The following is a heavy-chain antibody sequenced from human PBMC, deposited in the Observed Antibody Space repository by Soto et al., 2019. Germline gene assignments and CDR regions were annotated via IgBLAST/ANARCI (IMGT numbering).Heavy chain of an antibody. CDR3: AHSSSGYYCGTVQRFDY. J-gene: IGHJ4*02. D-gene: IGHD3-22*01. CDR2: IYWDDDK. Sequence: QITLKESGPTLVKPTQTLTLTCTFSGFSLSTSGVGVGWIRQPPGKALEWLALIYWDDDKRYSPSLKSRLTITKDTSKNQVVHTMTNMDPVDTATYYCAHSSSGYYCGTVQRFDYWGQGTLVTVSS. CDR1: GFSLSTSGVG. V-gene: IGHV2-5*02.